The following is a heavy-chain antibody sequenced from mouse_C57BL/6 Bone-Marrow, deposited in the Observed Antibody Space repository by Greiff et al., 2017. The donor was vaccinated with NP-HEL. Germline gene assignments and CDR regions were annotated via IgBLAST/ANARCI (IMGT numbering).Heavy chain of an antibody. CDR1: GFTFSSYG. V-gene: IGHV5-6*01. CDR2: ISSGGSYT. Sequence: EVMLVESGGDLVKPGGSLKLSCAASGFTFSSYGMSWVRQTPDKRLEWVATISSGGSYTYYPDSVKGRFTISRDNAKNTLYLQMSSLKSEDTAMYYCARVLREAYWGQGTLVTVSA. CDR3: ARVLREAY. J-gene: IGHJ3*01.